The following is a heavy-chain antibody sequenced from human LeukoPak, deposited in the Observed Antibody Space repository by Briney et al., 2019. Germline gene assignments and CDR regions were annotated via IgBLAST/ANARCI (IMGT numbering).Heavy chain of an antibody. J-gene: IGHJ6*03. V-gene: IGHV3-11*04. CDR1: GFTFSDYY. Sequence: PGGSLRLSCAASGFTFSDYYMSWIRQAPGKGLEWVSYISSSGSTIYYADSVKGRFAISRDNAKNSLYLQMNSLRAEDTAVYYCARGGPIFGVVIREYYMDVWGKGTTVTVSS. CDR2: ISSSGSTI. CDR3: ARGGPIFGVVIREYYMDV. D-gene: IGHD3-3*01.